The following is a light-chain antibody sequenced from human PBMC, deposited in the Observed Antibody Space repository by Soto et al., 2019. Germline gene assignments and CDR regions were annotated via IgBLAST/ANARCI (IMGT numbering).Light chain of an antibody. V-gene: IGLV2-11*01. Sequence: QSALTQPPSVCGSPGQSVTISCTGTTSDIGGYKYVSWYQQLPGKAPKLMIFDVTKRPSGVPDRFSGSNSGNTASLTISGLQAEDEAIYYCCSYARTTHVFGTGTKVTVL. CDR2: DVT. J-gene: IGLJ1*01. CDR3: CSYARTTHV. CDR1: TSDIGGYKY.